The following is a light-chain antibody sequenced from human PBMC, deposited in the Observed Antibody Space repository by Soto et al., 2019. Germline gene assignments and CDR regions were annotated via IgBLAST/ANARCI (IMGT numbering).Light chain of an antibody. CDR3: QHYGNPRGFM. CDR2: GGS. CDR1: QSIGSSY. Sequence: EIVLTQSPGTLSLSPGERATLSCRASQSIGSSYIAWYHQKPGQAPRLLIYGGSTRATGVPDRFSGGGSGTDFTLTISRLEAEDVAVYYCQHYGNPRGFMFGPGTKVDIK. V-gene: IGKV3-20*01. J-gene: IGKJ3*01.